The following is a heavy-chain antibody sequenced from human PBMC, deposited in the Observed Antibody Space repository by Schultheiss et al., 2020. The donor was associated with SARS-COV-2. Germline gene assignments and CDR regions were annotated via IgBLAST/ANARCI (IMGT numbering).Heavy chain of an antibody. CDR2: INHSGST. V-gene: IGHV4-34*01. Sequence: SETLSLTCTVSGGSISSYYWSWIRQPPGKGLEWIGEINHSGSTYYNPSLKSRVTISVDTSKNQFSLKLSSVSAADTAVYYCARGPGYGDPNWFDPWGQGTLVTVSS. D-gene: IGHD4-17*01. CDR1: GGSISSYY. J-gene: IGHJ5*02. CDR3: ARGPGYGDPNWFDP.